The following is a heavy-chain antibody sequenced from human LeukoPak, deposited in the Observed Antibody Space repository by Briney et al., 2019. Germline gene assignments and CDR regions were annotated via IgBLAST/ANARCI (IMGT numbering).Heavy chain of an antibody. CDR2: IHGDGTHT. J-gene: IGHJ4*02. V-gene: IGHV3-74*03. D-gene: IGHD4-17*01. Sequence: GGSLRLSCAGSGFTFSSYCMHWVRQAPGKGLVWVSRIHGDGTHTKYANSVKGRFTISRDNAKNTLYLQMNSLRAEDTAVYYCARGYGDYVVYFDYWDQGTVVTVSS. CDR3: ARGYGDYVVYFDY. CDR1: GFTFSSYC.